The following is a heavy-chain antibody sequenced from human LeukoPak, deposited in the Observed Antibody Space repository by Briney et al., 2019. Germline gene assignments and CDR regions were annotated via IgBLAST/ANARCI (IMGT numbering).Heavy chain of an antibody. Sequence: ASVKVSCKASGYTFTSFGISWVRQAPGQGLEWMGWTSGDNGNTHYAQKLQGRVTMTTDTSTSTAYIELRSLRSDDTAVYYCTRQYYYDSDGLPDYWGQGTLVTVSS. CDR3: TRQYYYDSDGLPDY. D-gene: IGHD3-22*01. V-gene: IGHV1-18*01. CDR1: GYTFTSFG. CDR2: TSGDNGNT. J-gene: IGHJ4*02.